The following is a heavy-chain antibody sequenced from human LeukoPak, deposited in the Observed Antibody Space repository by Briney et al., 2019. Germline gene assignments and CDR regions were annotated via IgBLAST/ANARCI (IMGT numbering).Heavy chain of an antibody. V-gene: IGHV3-48*01. J-gene: IGHJ6*03. CDR3: ARDDLSSDGAVYYYYMDV. D-gene: IGHD6-6*01. CDR2: ISSSSSTI. Sequence: GGSLRLSCAASGFTFSSYSMNWVRQAPGKGLEWVSYISSSSSTIYYADSVKGRLTISRDNAKNSLYLQMNSLRAEDTAVYYCARDDLSSDGAVYYYYMDVWGKGTTVTVSS. CDR1: GFTFSSYS.